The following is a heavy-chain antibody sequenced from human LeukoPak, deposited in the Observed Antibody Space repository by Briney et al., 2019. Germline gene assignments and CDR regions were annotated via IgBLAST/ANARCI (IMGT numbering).Heavy chain of an antibody. V-gene: IGHV3-7*01. CDR3: ASRGLTYSNYFDY. D-gene: IGHD4-11*01. CDR2: IKQDGTEK. J-gene: IGHJ4*02. CDR1: GFTLSSYW. Sequence: GGSLRLSCAASGFTLSSYWMSWVRQAPGKGLEWVANIKQDGTEKYYVDSVKGRFTIARDNAKNSLYLQMNSLRAEDAAVYYCASRGLTYSNYFDYWGQGTLVTVSP.